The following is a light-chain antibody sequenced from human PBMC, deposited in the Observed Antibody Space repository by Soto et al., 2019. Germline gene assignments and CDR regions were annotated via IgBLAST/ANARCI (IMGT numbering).Light chain of an antibody. V-gene: IGKV1-5*03. CDR2: KAS. J-gene: IGKJ2*01. Sequence: DIQMTQSPSTLSASVGDRVTITCRASQSISNWLAWYQQKPGKAPKLLIYKASSLESGVPSRFSGSGSGTEFTLTISSLQPDDFATYSCQQYNTYSTFGQGTKLEI. CDR1: QSISNW. CDR3: QQYNTYST.